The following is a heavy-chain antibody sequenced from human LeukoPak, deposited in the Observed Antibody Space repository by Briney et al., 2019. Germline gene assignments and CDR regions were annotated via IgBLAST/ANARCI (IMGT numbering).Heavy chain of an antibody. CDR3: ARGKVAYSSSWPIDY. CDR1: GFTFSTYS. Sequence: GGSLRLSCAASGFTFSTYSMNWVRQAPGKGLEWVSHISSSSSTIYYADSVKGRFTISRDNAKNSLYLQMNSLRDEDTTVYYCARGKVAYSSSWPIDYWGQGTLVTV. J-gene: IGHJ4*02. V-gene: IGHV3-48*02. D-gene: IGHD6-13*01. CDR2: ISSSSSTI.